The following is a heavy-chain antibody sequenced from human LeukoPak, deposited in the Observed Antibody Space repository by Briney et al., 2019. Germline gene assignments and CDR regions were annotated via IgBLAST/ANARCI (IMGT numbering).Heavy chain of an antibody. CDR1: GFTFSSYS. J-gene: IGHJ6*04. CDR2: ISSSGSTI. Sequence: GGSLRLSCAASGFTFSSYSMNWVRQAPGKGLEWVSYISSSGSTIYYADSVKGRFTTSRDNAKTSLYLQMNSLRAEDTAVYYCAELGITMIGGVWGKGTTVTISS. CDR3: AELGITMIGGV. V-gene: IGHV3-48*04. D-gene: IGHD3-10*02.